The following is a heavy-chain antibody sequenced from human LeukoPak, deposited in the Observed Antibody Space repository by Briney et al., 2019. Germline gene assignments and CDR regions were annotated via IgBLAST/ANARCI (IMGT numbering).Heavy chain of an antibody. Sequence: ASVKVSCKASGYTFTSYGISWVRQAPGQGLEWMGWISAYNGNRNYAQKLQGRVTMTTDTSTSTAYMELRSLRSDDTAVYYCARAGPRDYYDSSGYPDYWGQGTLVTVSS. V-gene: IGHV1-18*01. CDR3: ARAGPRDYYDSSGYPDY. J-gene: IGHJ4*02. D-gene: IGHD3-22*01. CDR2: ISAYNGNR. CDR1: GYTFTSYG.